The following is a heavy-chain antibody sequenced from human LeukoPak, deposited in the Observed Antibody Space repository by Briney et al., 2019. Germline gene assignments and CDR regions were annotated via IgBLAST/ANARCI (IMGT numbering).Heavy chain of an antibody. CDR3: AKDRPYGDYEEYFQH. Sequence: PGGSLRLSCAASGFTFSSYAMSWVRRAPGKGLEWVSAISGSGGSTYYADSVKGRFTISRDNSKNTLYLQMNSLRAEDTAVYYCAKDRPYGDYEEYFQHWGQGTLVTVSS. D-gene: IGHD4-17*01. J-gene: IGHJ1*01. CDR1: GFTFSSYA. V-gene: IGHV3-23*01. CDR2: ISGSGGST.